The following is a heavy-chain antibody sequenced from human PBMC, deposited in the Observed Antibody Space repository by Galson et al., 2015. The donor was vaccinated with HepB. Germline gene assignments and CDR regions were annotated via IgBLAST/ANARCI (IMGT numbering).Heavy chain of an antibody. CDR1: GFTFSSYA. J-gene: IGHJ4*02. CDR2: ISGSGGST. V-gene: IGHV3-23*01. CDR3: AKAVRGIQLWSHFDY. Sequence: SLRLSCAASGFTFSSYAMSWVRQAPGKGLEWVSAISGSGGSTYYADSVKGRFTISRDNSKNTLYLQMNSLRAEDMAVYYCAKAVRGIQLWSHFDYWGQGTLVTVSS. D-gene: IGHD5-18*01.